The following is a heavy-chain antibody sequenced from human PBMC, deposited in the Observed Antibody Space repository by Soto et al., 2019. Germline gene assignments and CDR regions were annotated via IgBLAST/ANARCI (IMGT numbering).Heavy chain of an antibody. D-gene: IGHD3-3*01. CDR2: INHSGST. J-gene: IGHJ6*02. CDR3: ARLGLRFLEWLPYYGMDV. Sequence: SETLSLTCAVYGGSFSCYYWSWIRQPPGKGLEWIGEINHSGSTNYNPSLKSRVTISVDTFKNQFSLKLSSVTAADTTVYHCARLGLRFLEWLPYYGMDVWGQGTTVTVSS. CDR1: GGSFSCYY. V-gene: IGHV4-34*01.